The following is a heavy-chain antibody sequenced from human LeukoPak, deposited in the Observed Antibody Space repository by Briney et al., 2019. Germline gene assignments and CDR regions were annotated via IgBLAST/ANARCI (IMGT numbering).Heavy chain of an antibody. CDR3: AREYYGSGSYYSVGY. V-gene: IGHV3-20*04. CDR2: INWNGGRT. D-gene: IGHD3-10*01. Sequence: GGSLRLSCAASGFTFDDYGMSWVRQVPGKGLEWVSGINWNGGRTGYADSVKGRFTISRDNAKKSLYVQMNSPRAKDTALYYCAREYYGSGSYYSVGYWGQGTLVTVSS. CDR1: GFTFDDYG. J-gene: IGHJ4*02.